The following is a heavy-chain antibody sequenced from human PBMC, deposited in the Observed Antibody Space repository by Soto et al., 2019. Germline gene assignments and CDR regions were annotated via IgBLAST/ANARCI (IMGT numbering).Heavy chain of an antibody. CDR3: AHRRGYYGSGSYSGMFWFDP. Sequence: QITLKESGPPLVKPTQTLTLTCTFSGFSLSTSGVAVGWIRQPPGKALEWLALIYWDDDKRYSPSLKSRLTITKDTSKNPVVLTMTNMDPVDTATYYCAHRRGYYGSGSYSGMFWFDPWGQGTLVTVSS. V-gene: IGHV2-5*02. D-gene: IGHD3-10*01. J-gene: IGHJ5*02. CDR2: IYWDDDK. CDR1: GFSLSTSGVA.